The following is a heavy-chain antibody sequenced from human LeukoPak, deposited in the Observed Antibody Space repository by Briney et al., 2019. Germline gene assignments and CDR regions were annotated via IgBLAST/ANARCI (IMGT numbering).Heavy chain of an antibody. J-gene: IGHJ4*02. CDR1: GFTVSSNY. Sequence: GGSLRLSCAASGFTVSSNYMSWVRQAPGKGLEWVSAISGSGGRTYYADSVKGRFTISRDNSKNTLYLQMNSLRADDTAVYFCAKAMYSGSSYDYWGQGTLVTVSS. V-gene: IGHV3-23*01. CDR2: ISGSGGRT. CDR3: AKAMYSGSSYDY. D-gene: IGHD1-26*01.